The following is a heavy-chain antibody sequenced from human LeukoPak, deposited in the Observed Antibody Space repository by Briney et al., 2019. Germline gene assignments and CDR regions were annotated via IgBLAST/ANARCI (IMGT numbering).Heavy chain of an antibody. CDR1: GPTFSSYS. D-gene: IGHD3-22*01. CDR3: ARDGNYYDSSGYLKFDP. Sequence: GSLRPSCAASGPTFSSYSMNWVRQAPGKGLEWVSSISSSSSYIYYADSVKGRFTISRDNAKNSLYLQMNSLRAEDTAVYYCARDGNYYDSSGYLKFDPWGQGTLVTVSS. V-gene: IGHV3-21*01. J-gene: IGHJ5*02. CDR2: ISSSSSYI.